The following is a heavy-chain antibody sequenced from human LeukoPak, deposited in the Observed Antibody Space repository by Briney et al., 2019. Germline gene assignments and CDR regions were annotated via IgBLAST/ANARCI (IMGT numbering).Heavy chain of an antibody. CDR1: GFTLSNFD. Sequence: PGGSLRLSCAASGFTLSNFDMHWDRQTSRKGLEWVSTIVTSGDPYYPGSVQGRFTISRENAKNSFYLEMNNLRAGDTAVYFCARGGTPHWYFDLWGRGTLVTVSS. CDR2: IVTSGDP. J-gene: IGHJ2*01. D-gene: IGHD2-15*01. CDR3: ARGGTPHWYFDL. V-gene: IGHV3-13*05.